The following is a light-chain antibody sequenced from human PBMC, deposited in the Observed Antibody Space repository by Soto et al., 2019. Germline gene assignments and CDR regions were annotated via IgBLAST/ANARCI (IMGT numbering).Light chain of an antibody. Sequence: QSVLTQPPSVSAAPRQTVTISCSGSSSNIGNNYVSWYQQLPGTAPKLLIYENNKRPSGIPDRFSGSKSGTSATLGITGLQTGDEADYYCGTWDSSLSAVVFGGGTKLTVL. J-gene: IGLJ2*01. CDR2: ENN. CDR3: GTWDSSLSAVV. CDR1: SSNIGNNY. V-gene: IGLV1-51*02.